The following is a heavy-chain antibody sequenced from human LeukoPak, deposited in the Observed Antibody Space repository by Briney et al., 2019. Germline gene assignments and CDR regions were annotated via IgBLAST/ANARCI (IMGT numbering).Heavy chain of an antibody. D-gene: IGHD4-17*01. V-gene: IGHV3-33*01. CDR1: GLTFSSYG. J-gene: IGHJ4*02. CDR3: AREAPGDYPPPDY. CDR2: IWFDGSNK. Sequence: GGSLRLSCAASGLTFSSYGMHWVRQAPGKGLEWVSVIWFDGSNKYYADSVKGRFTISRDNSKNTLYLQMDSLRAEDTAVYYCAREAPGDYPPPDYWGQGTLVTVSS.